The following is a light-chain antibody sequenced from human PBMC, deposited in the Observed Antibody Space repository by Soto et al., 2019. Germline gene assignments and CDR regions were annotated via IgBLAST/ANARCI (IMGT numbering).Light chain of an antibody. Sequence: SYELTQPPSVSVGPGQTARITCGGNNIGSKSVHWYQQKPGQAPVLVVYDDSDRPSGLPERFSGSNSGNTATLTISRVEAGDEADYYCQVWDSSSDHPVFGGGTKLTVL. CDR2: DDS. V-gene: IGLV3-21*02. CDR1: NIGSKS. J-gene: IGLJ3*02. CDR3: QVWDSSSDHPV.